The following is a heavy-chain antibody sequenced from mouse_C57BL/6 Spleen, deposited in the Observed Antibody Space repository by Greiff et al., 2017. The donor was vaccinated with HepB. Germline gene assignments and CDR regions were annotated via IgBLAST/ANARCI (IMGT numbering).Heavy chain of an antibody. D-gene: IGHD1-1*01. CDR2: IHPSDSDT. V-gene: IGHV1-74*01. CDR1: GYTFTSYW. J-gene: IGHJ4*01. CDR3: AMSHDYGSSSLYYAMDY. Sequence: VQLQQSGAELVKPGASVKVSCKASGYTFTSYWMHWVKQRPGQGLEWIGRIHPSDSDTNYNQKFKVKATLTVDKSSSTAYMQLSSLTSEDSSVYYCAMSHDYGSSSLYYAMDYWGQGTSVTVSS.